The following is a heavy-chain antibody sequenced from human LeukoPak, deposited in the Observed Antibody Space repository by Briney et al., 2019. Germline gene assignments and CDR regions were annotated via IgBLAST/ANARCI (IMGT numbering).Heavy chain of an antibody. Sequence: PGGSLRLSCAASGFTFSSYGMHWVRQAPGKGLEWVAVIWYDGSNKYYAESVKGRFTISRDNSKNTLYLQMSSLRAEDTAVYYCARDHRQQWPYNWFDPWGQGTLVTVSS. V-gene: IGHV3-33*01. CDR1: GFTFSSYG. CDR3: ARDHRQQWPYNWFDP. CDR2: IWYDGSNK. D-gene: IGHD6-19*01. J-gene: IGHJ5*02.